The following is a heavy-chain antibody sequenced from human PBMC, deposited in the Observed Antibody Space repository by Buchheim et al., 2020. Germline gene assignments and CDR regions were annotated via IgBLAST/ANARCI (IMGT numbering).Heavy chain of an antibody. CDR1: GGSISSSSYY. Sequence: QLQLQESGPGLEKPSETLSLTCSVSGGSISSSSYYWGWIHQPPGMGLEWIGSISYSGSTSYNPSLKSRVTISMDASKNQFSLKLSSVTAADTGVYYCARISGSYWYWGQGTL. CDR2: ISYSGST. J-gene: IGHJ4*02. D-gene: IGHD1-26*01. CDR3: ARISGSYWY. V-gene: IGHV4-39*07.